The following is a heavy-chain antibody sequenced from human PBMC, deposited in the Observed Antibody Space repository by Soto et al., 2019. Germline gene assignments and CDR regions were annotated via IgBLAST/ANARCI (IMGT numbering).Heavy chain of an antibody. CDR1: GYTFTNYG. V-gene: IGHV1-18*01. J-gene: IGHJ4*02. Sequence: ASVKVSCKASGYTFTNYGISWVRQAPGQGLEWMGWISAYNGNTKYSQKFQGRVTITTDTSASTAYMELSSLRSEDTAVYYCARESGYPLDYWGQGTLVTVPQ. CDR3: ARESGYPLDY. D-gene: IGHD3-22*01. CDR2: ISAYNGNT.